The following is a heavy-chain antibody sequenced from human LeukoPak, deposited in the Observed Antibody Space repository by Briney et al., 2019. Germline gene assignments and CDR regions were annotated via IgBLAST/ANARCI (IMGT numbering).Heavy chain of an antibody. Sequence: PSETLSLTCTVSGASINGYFWNWIRQPPGKGLEWIGYIYYSGSANYNPSLYNPSLKSRLTILVDTSKNQFSLKLSSVAAVDTAVYYCARGGSSLDSWGQGTLVTVSS. D-gene: IGHD6-13*01. J-gene: IGHJ4*02. V-gene: IGHV4-59*01. CDR1: GASINGYF. CDR3: ARGGSSLDS. CDR2: IYYSGSA.